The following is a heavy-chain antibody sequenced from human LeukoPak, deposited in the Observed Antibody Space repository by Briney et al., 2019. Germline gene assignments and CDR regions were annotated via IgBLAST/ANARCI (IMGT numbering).Heavy chain of an antibody. D-gene: IGHD2-21*02. CDR3: ARPSTVTPPHYFNY. Sequence: PGGSLRLSCAVSGFAFNNYAMSRVRQAPGKGLEWVSTITVNGRYTYYADSVKGRFTISRDNSRSTLYLQLNSLRADDTAVYYCARPSTVTPPHYFNYWGQGTLVTVSS. CDR1: GFAFNNYA. V-gene: IGHV3-23*01. J-gene: IGHJ4*02. CDR2: ITVNGRYT.